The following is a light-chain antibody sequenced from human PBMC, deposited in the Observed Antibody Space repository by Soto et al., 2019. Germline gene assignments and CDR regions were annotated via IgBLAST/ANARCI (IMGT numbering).Light chain of an antibody. Sequence: EIVLTQSPGTLSLSPGERATLSCRASQSVSSSYLAWYQQKPGQAPRLLIYGASTRATGIPARFSGSGSGTDFTLTISSLQSEDFAVYYCQQYNNWPPWTFGQGTKV. CDR1: QSVSSSY. J-gene: IGKJ1*01. V-gene: IGKV3-15*01. CDR3: QQYNNWPPWT. CDR2: GAS.